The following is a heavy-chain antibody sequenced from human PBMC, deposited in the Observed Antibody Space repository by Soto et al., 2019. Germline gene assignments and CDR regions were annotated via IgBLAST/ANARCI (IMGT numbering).Heavy chain of an antibody. D-gene: IGHD4-4*01. CDR1: GFTFSLYG. Sequence: QVQLVESGGDVVQPGGSLRLSCAVSGFTFSLYGVHWVRQAPGKGLEWVAFISYEGRNKYYADSVKGRFTISRDNSKNTLSLQMESLRPEDTAVYYCAKGRDSTLLRWQYFDNWGQGTQVTVSS. V-gene: IGHV3-30*18. CDR3: AKGRDSTLLRWQYFDN. CDR2: ISYEGRNK. J-gene: IGHJ4*02.